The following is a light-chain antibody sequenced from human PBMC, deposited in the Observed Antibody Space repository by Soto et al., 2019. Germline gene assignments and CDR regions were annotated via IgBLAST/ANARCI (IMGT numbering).Light chain of an antibody. Sequence: ALTQPRSVSGSPGQSVTISCTGTSSDVGGYNYVSWYQQHPGKAPKLMIYDVSKRPSGVPDRFSGSKSGNTASLTISGLQAEDEADYYCCSYAGSYTYVFGTGTKVPS. CDR1: SSDVGGYNY. V-gene: IGLV2-11*01. CDR3: CSYAGSYTYV. J-gene: IGLJ1*01. CDR2: DVS.